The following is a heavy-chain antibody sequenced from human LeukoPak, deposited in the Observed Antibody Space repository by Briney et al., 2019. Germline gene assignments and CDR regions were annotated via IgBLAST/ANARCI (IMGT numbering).Heavy chain of an antibody. D-gene: IGHD5-24*01. J-gene: IGHJ6*02. CDR1: GFTFSSYA. CDR3: AREGDGYNHFYYYYGMDV. CDR2: ISYDGSNK. Sequence: GGSLRLSCAASGFTFSSYAMHWVRQAPGKALEWVPVISYDGSNKYYADSVKGRFTIYSDNSKNTLYLQMNSLRAEDTAVYDCAREGDGYNHFYYYYGMDVWGQGTTVTVSS. V-gene: IGHV3-30*04.